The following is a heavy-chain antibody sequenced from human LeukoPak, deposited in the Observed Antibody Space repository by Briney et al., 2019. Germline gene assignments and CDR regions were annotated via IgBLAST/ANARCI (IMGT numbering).Heavy chain of an antibody. CDR3: ARGRRDGYND. V-gene: IGHV4-34*01. CDR1: GFTFSSYA. J-gene: IGHJ4*02. D-gene: IGHD5-24*01. Sequence: GSLRLSCAASGFTFSSYAMSWVRQPPGKGLEWIGEINHSGSTNYNPSLKSRVTISVDTSKNQFSLKLSSVTAADTAVYYCARGRRDGYNDWGQGTLVTVSS. CDR2: INHSGST.